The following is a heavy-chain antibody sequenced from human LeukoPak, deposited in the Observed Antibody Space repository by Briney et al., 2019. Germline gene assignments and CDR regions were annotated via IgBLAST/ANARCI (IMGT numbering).Heavy chain of an antibody. CDR3: ARDLGGYGDYPDY. Sequence: PGGSLRLSCAASGLSFGAHAMHWVRQAPGKGLEWAAVISYDGSNKYYADSVKGRFTISRDNSKNTLYLQMNSLRAEDTAVYYCARDLGGYGDYPDYWGQGTLVTVSS. CDR1: GLSFGAHA. J-gene: IGHJ4*02. D-gene: IGHD4-17*01. V-gene: IGHV3-30-3*01. CDR2: ISYDGSNK.